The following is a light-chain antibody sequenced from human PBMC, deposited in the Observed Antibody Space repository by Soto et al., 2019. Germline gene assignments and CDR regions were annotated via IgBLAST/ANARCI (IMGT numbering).Light chain of an antibody. CDR1: QSVSSSY. J-gene: IGKJ3*01. V-gene: IGKV3-20*01. Sequence: EIVLTQSPGTLSLSPGERATLSCRASQSVSSSYLAWYQQKPGQAPRLLIYGASSRATGIPDRFSGSGSGTGLTLTISRREPEDFAVSYCQHYGISLFTFGPGTKVDIK. CDR3: QHYGISLFT. CDR2: GAS.